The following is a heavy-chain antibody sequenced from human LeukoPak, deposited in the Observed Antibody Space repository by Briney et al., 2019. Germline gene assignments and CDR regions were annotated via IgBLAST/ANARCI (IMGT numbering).Heavy chain of an antibody. CDR3: ATNSGPFLDTYYYYYMDV. D-gene: IGHD3-10*01. Sequence: GGSLRLSCAASGFTFSSYDMNWVRQAPGKGLEWVSYISSSSTSTIYYADSVKGRFTISRDNAKNSLYLQMNSLRAEDTAVYYCATNSGPFLDTYYYYYMDVWGKGTTVTVSS. CDR2: ISSSSTSTI. J-gene: IGHJ6*03. CDR1: GFTFSSYD. V-gene: IGHV3-48*01.